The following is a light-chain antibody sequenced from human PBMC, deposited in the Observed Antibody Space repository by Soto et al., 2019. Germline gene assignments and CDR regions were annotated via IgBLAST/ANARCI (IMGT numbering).Light chain of an antibody. V-gene: IGKV3-15*01. CDR3: QQYYNTPLT. J-gene: IGKJ4*01. Sequence: EIVMTQSPATLSVSPGERATLSCRASQSVSSYLAWYHQKPGQAPRLLIYGASTRATGIPARFSGSGSGTDFTLTISSLQAEDVAVYYCQQYYNTPLTFGGGTKVDIK. CDR1: QSVSSY. CDR2: GAS.